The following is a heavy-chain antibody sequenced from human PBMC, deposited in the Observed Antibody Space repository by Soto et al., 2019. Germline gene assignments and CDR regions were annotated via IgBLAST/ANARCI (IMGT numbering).Heavy chain of an antibody. V-gene: IGHV4-4*02. CDR2: IYHSGST. Sequence: QVQLQESGPGLVKPSGTLSLTCAVSGGSISSSNWWSWVRQPPGKGLEWIGEIYHSGSTNYNPSLKSRVNISVDKSKKKFSLKMSSVTAADTAVYYCARVRNFGRSGCYLSGQNGAFDIWGQGTMVNVSS. CDR1: GGSISSSNW. CDR3: ARVRNFGRSGCYLSGQNGAFDI. J-gene: IGHJ3*02. D-gene: IGHD3-22*01.